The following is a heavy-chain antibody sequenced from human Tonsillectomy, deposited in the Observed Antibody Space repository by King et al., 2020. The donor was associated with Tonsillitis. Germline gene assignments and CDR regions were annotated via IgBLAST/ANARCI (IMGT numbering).Heavy chain of an antibody. D-gene: IGHD4-11*01. V-gene: IGHV3-30*02. CDR3: AKELDYSDFDYSDYYYYYYGLDI. J-gene: IGHJ6*02. CDR2: IRYDGSNK. CDR1: GFTFSTYG. Sequence: VQLVESGGGVVQPGGSLSLSCAASGFTFSTYGMHWVRQAPGKGLEWVAFIRYDGSNKYYADSVKGRFTISRDNSKNTLSLQMNTLRPEDTAVYYCAKELDYSDFDYSDYYYYYYGLDIWGQGTTVTVSS.